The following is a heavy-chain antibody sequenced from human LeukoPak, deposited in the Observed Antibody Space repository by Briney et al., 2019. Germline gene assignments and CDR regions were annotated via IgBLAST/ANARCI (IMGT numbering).Heavy chain of an antibody. CDR3: AKSLSGSYLPWGY. CDR2: ISGSGGGT. Sequence: GGSLRLSCAASGFTFSSYAMSWVRQAPEKGLEWVSTISGSGGGTYYADSVKGRFTISRDDSKNTLYLQMNSLRAEDTAVYYCAKSLSGSYLPWGYWGQGTLVTVSS. V-gene: IGHV3-23*01. CDR1: GFTFSSYA. D-gene: IGHD1-26*01. J-gene: IGHJ4*02.